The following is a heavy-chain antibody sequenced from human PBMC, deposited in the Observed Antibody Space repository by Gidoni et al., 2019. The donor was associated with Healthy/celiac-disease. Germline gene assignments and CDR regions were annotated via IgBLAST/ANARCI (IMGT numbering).Heavy chain of an antibody. CDR1: GDSIRSYY. CDR2: IYYSGST. Sequence: QVQLQESGPGLVKPSETLSLTCTVSGDSIRSYYWSWIRQTPGKGLEWIGYIYYSGSTNYNPSLKSRVTISVDTSKNQFSLKLSSVTAADTAVYYCARGTYYYDSSGYYPFDPWGQGTLVTVSS. J-gene: IGHJ5*02. D-gene: IGHD3-22*01. V-gene: IGHV4-59*01. CDR3: ARGTYYYDSSGYYPFDP.